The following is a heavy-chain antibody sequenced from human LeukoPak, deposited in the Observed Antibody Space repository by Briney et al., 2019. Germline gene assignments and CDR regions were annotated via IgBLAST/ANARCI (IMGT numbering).Heavy chain of an antibody. V-gene: IGHV3-21*01. CDR1: GFTFSTYN. D-gene: IGHD1-26*01. Sequence: GGSLRLSCAASGFTFSTYNMNWVRQAPGKGLEWVSSITSSSSYRYYADSVKGRFTISRDSAKNSLYLQMNSLRAEDTAVYYCARDPGSGDYWGQGTLVTVSS. J-gene: IGHJ4*02. CDR3: ARDPGSGDY. CDR2: ITSSSSYR.